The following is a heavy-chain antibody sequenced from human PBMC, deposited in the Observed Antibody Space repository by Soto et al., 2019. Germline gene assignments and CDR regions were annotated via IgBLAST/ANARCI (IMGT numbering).Heavy chain of an antibody. D-gene: IGHD2-15*01. J-gene: IGHJ5*02. V-gene: IGHV1-69*13. Sequence: ASVKVSCKASGGTFSSYAISWVRQAPGQGLEWMGGIIPIFGTANYAQKFQGRVTITADESTSTAYMELSSLRSEDTAVYYCARDSACSGGSCYSPYNWFDPWGQGTLVTVSS. CDR1: GGTFSSYA. CDR3: ARDSACSGGSCYSPYNWFDP. CDR2: IIPIFGTA.